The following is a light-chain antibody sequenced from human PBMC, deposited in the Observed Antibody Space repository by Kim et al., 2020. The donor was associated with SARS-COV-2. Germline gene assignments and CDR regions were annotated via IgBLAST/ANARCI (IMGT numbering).Light chain of an antibody. V-gene: IGLV10-54*01. J-gene: IGLJ3*02. CDR1: SNTVGNQG. CDR2: TNN. CDR3: LAWDNSLSGWV. Sequence: QTATLTGTGNSNTVGNQGAAWQQQHQGHPPKLLSYTNNNRPSGISEKFSPSRSGNTASLTITGLQPEDEADYYCLAWDNSLSGWVFGGGTQLTVL.